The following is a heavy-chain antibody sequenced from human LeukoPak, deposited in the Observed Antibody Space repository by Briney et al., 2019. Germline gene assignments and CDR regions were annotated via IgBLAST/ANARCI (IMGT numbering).Heavy chain of an antibody. V-gene: IGHV3-33*01. CDR2: IRYDGSNK. D-gene: IGHD6-19*01. CDR3: ARDGSGWSIGWYFDL. CDR1: GFTFSSYG. Sequence: PGGSLRLSCAASGFTFSSYGMHWVRQAPGKGLEWVAVIRYDGSNKYYADSVKGRFTISRDNSKNTLYLQMNSLRAEDTAVYYCARDGSGWSIGWYFDLWGRGTLVTVSS. J-gene: IGHJ2*01.